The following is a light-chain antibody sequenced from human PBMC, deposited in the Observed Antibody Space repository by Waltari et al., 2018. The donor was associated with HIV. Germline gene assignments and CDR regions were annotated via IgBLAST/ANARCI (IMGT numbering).Light chain of an antibody. CDR1: QSVSSY. Sequence: EIVLTHSPATLSLSPGERSTLSCRASQSVSSYLAWYQQKHGQGPRLLIYGASNRATGIPARFSGSGSGTDFTLTISSLEPEDFAVYYCQQRSNSPRTFGQGTKVEFK. CDR2: GAS. CDR3: QQRSNSPRT. J-gene: IGKJ1*01. V-gene: IGKV3-11*01.